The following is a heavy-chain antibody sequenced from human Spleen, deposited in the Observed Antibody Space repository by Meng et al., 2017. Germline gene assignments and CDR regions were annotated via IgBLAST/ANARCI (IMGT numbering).Heavy chain of an antibody. CDR1: GYSFTTYW. J-gene: IGHJ4*02. D-gene: IGHD2-15*01. CDR2: ISPGDSDI. V-gene: IGHV5-51*01. CDR3: ATSQGIFGYGNY. Sequence: GESLKISCKGSGYSFTTYWIGWVRQMPGKGLEWMGIISPGDSDIRYSPSFQGQVTISADKSIDTAYLQWSSLKASDSAMYYCATSQGIFGYGNYWGQGTLVTVSS.